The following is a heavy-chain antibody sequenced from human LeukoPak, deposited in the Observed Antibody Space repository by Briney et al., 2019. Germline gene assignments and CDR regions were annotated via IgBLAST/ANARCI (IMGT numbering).Heavy chain of an antibody. D-gene: IGHD2-2*01. CDR1: GFTFSNAR. CDR3: TTFRSTSRGFRP. J-gene: IGHJ5*02. V-gene: IGHV3-15*01. CDR2: VKTKTDGGTA. Sequence: PGGSLRLSCAVSGFTFSNARMSWVRQAPGKGLEWVGHVKTKTDGGTADYAAPVKGRFIISRDDSKNTLFLAMNSLKSEDTAFYYCTTFRSTSRGFRPWGQGTLVTISS.